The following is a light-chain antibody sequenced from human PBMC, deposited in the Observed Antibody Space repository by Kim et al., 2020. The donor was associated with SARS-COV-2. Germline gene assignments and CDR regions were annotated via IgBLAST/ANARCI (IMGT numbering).Light chain of an antibody. Sequence: EVVLTQSPGTLSLSPGERATLSCRASQSVSSSYLAWYQQKAGQAPRLLYYGTSSRATGIADRFSGSGSGTDFTLTISRLEPEVFAVYYCQQYSSSPAITFGQGTRLEIK. CDR3: QQYSSSPAIT. CDR2: GTS. V-gene: IGKV3-20*01. CDR1: QSVSSSY. J-gene: IGKJ5*01.